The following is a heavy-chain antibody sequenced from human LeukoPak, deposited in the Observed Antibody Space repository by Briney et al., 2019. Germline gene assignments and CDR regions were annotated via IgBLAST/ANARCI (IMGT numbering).Heavy chain of an antibody. V-gene: IGHV1-8*02. CDR1: GXXFTGYX. D-gene: IGHD6-13*01. CDR3: ARIVAAGQNWFDP. J-gene: IGHJ5*02. CDR2: MNPNSGNT. Sequence: CXXXGXXFTGYXXXWVXXAHXQXXXXXGWMNPNSGNTGYAQKFQGRVTMTRNTSISTAYMELSSLRSEDPAVYYCARIVAAGQNWFDPWGQGTLVTVSS.